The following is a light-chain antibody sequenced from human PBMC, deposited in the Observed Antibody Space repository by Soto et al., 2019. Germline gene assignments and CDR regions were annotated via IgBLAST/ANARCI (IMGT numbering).Light chain of an antibody. V-gene: IGKV1-5*01. Sequence: IQMTQSPSSLSASVGDRVTITCRASQSISAWLAWYQQKPGKAPNLLIYDVSTLDSGVPSRFSGSASGTEFTLTISSLESDDFATYYCQQYHRYSTFGQGTKVDI. J-gene: IGKJ1*01. CDR1: QSISAW. CDR2: DVS. CDR3: QQYHRYST.